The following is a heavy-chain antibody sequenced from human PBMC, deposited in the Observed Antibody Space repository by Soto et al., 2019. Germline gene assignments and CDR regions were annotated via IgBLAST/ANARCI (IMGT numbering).Heavy chain of an antibody. J-gene: IGHJ4*02. CDR3: TTDYYDSSGYLLDY. CDR1: GFTFSNAW. V-gene: IGHV3-15*07. D-gene: IGHD3-22*01. CDR2: IKSKTDGGPT. Sequence: PGGSLRLSCAASGFTFSNAWMNWVRQAPGKGLEWVGCIKSKTDGGPTDYAAPVKGRFTISRDDSKNTLYVQMNSLKTEDTAVYYCTTDYYDSSGYLLDYWGQGTLVTVSS.